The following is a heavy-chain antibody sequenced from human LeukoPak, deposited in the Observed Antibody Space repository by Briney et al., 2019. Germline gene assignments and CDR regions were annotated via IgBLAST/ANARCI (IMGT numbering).Heavy chain of an antibody. J-gene: IGHJ4*02. CDR1: GFTFSNYW. CDR2: INSDGSSA. CDR3: ARPVTGTYAPLEY. D-gene: IGHD1-1*01. V-gene: IGHV3-74*01. Sequence: PWGSLRLSCAASGFTFSNYWMHWVRQAPGKGLVYVSRINSDGSSANYADSVQGRFTISRDNAKNTLYLEMNSLRADDTAVYYCARPVTGTYAPLEYWGQGTLVTVSS.